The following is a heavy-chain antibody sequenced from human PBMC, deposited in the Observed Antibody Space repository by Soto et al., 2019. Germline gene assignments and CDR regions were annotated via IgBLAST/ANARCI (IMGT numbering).Heavy chain of an antibody. D-gene: IGHD6-13*01. CDR2: ISAYNGNT. Sequence: GASVKVSCKASGYTFTSYGISWVRQAPGQGLEWMGWISAYNGNTNYAQKLQGRVTMTTDTSTSTAYMELRSLRSDDTAVYYCARDKEEGIAAAGSRPRGMDFWAKGTTVTVSS. CDR3: ARDKEEGIAAAGSRPRGMDF. J-gene: IGHJ6*04. CDR1: GYTFTSYG. V-gene: IGHV1-18*01.